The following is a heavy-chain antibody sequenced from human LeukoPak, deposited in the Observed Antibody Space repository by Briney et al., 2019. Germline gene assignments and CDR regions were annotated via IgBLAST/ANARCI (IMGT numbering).Heavy chain of an antibody. CDR1: GGSISSYY. CDR2: IYTSGST. V-gene: IGHV4-4*07. CDR3: ARVWCSGGSCYYSDY. Sequence: SETLSLTCTVSGGSISSYYWSWIRQPAGKGLEWIGRIYTSGSTNYNPSLKSRVTMSVDTSKNQFSLKLSSVTAADTAVYYCARVWCSGGSCYYSDYWGQGTLVTVSS. J-gene: IGHJ4*02. D-gene: IGHD2-15*01.